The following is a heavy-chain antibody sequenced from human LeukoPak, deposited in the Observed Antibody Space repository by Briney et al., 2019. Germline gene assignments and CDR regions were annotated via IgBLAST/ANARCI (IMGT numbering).Heavy chain of an antibody. J-gene: IGHJ4*02. CDR2: IKQDGGEK. CDR3: ARDRSDRLAVAGTSAFDY. Sequence: GGSLRLSCAASGFTFSSYWMSWVRQAPGKGPEWVANIKQDGGEKYYVDSVKGRFTISRDKAKNSLYLQMNSLRAEDTAVYYCARDRSDRLAVAGTSAFDYWGQGTLVTVSS. V-gene: IGHV3-7*01. D-gene: IGHD6-19*01. CDR1: GFTFSSYW.